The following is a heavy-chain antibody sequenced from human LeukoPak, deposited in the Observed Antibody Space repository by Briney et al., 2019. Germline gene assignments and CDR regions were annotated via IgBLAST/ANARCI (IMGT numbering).Heavy chain of an antibody. Sequence: PSQTLSLTCTVDGPPMSSYYWRWVRQPAGKGLEWLGYIYYSGSTNYNPSLKSGVTISVDTSKNQFSLKLSSVTAADTAVYYCARGQPPFWDYYYYYGMDVWGQGTTVTVSS. CDR2: IYYSGST. V-gene: IGHV4-59*01. J-gene: IGHJ6*02. CDR1: GPPMSSYY. D-gene: IGHD3-3*01. CDR3: ARGQPPFWDYYYYYGMDV.